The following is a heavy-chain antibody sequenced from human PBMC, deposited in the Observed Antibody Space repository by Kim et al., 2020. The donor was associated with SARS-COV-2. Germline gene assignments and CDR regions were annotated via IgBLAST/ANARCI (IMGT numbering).Heavy chain of an antibody. Sequence: YADSVKGRCTIPRDNSTITLYLQRSSLGAEDTAVYYCALIQWLVRGAFDYWGQGTLVTVSS. CDR3: ALIQWLVRGAFDY. V-gene: IGHV3-23*01. J-gene: IGHJ4*02. D-gene: IGHD6-19*01.